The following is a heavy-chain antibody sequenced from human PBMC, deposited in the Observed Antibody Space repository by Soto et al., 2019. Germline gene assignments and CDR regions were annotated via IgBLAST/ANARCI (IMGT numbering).Heavy chain of an antibody. CDR3: ARDRVKIANIVVVPAAKAPYY. J-gene: IGHJ4*02. CDR2: ISAYNGNT. Sequence: ASVKVSCKASGYTFTSYGISWLRQAPGQGLEWMGWISAYNGNTNYAQKLQGRVTMTTDTSTSTAYMELRSLRSDDTAVYYCARDRVKIANIVVVPAAKAPYYWGQGTLVTVSS. V-gene: IGHV1-18*01. D-gene: IGHD2-2*01. CDR1: GYTFTSYG.